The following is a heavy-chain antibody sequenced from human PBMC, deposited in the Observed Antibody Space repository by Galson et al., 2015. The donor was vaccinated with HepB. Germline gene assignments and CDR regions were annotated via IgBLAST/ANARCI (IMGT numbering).Heavy chain of an antibody. CDR1: GITFTNAW. J-gene: IGHJ4*02. Sequence: SLRLSCAASGITFTNAWLTWVRQAPGKGLEWVGRVRPQAGGGTTDYAAPVKGRFTISRHDSKPTLFLQMNSLRTDDTAVYYCVTSWPQPFDSWGQGTLVTVSS. V-gene: IGHV3-15*01. CDR2: VRPQAGGGTT. CDR3: VTSWPQPFDS. D-gene: IGHD5-24*01.